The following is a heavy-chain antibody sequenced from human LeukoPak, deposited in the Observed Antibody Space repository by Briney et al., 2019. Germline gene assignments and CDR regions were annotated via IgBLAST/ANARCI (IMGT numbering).Heavy chain of an antibody. V-gene: IGHV4-31*03. J-gene: IGHJ4*02. CDR1: GGSISSGGYY. CDR3: ARGQLAGLYYFDY. CDR2: IYYSGST. D-gene: IGHD6-6*01. Sequence: SQTLSLTCTVSGGSISSGGYYWSWIRQHPGKGLEWIGYIYYSGSTYYNPSLKSRVTISVDTSKNQFSLKLSSVTAADTAVYYCARGQLAGLYYFDYWGQGTLVTVSS.